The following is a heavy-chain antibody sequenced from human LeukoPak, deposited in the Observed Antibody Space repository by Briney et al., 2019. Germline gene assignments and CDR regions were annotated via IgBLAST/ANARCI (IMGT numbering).Heavy chain of an antibody. J-gene: IGHJ6*02. Sequence: PSETLSPTCTVSGGSISSGDYYWSWIRQPPGKGLEWIGYIYYSGSTYYNPSLKSRITISVDTSKNQFSLKVSSVTAADTAVYYCAREKGYGRYAMDVWGQGTTVTVSS. D-gene: IGHD5-18*01. CDR2: IYYSGST. CDR1: GGSISSGDYY. V-gene: IGHV4-30-4*01. CDR3: AREKGYGRYAMDV.